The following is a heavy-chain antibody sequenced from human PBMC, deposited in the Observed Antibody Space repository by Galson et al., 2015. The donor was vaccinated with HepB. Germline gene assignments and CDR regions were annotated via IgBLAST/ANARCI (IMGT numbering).Heavy chain of an antibody. J-gene: IGHJ5*02. CDR3: ATQTSSNLGGGS. Sequence: SLRLSCAASGFTFNTYAMNWVRQAPGKGLEWVSYISSSGGATFYADSVKGRFTISRDNSKSTLYLQMTSLRAEDTAVYYCATQTSSNLGGGSWGQGTLVTVSS. CDR1: GFTFNTYA. CDR2: ISSSGGAT. V-gene: IGHV3-23*01. D-gene: IGHD3-16*01.